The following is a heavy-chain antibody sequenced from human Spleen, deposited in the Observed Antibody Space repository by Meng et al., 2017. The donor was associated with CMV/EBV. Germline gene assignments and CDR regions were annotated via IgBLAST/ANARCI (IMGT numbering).Heavy chain of an antibody. D-gene: IGHD2-15*01. Sequence: CKASGYTFTSYGISWVRQAPGQGLEWMGWISAYNGATNYVQKFQGRVTMTADTSTSTAYMELRSLTSDDTAVYYCARRPGYDHHDYWGQGTLVTVSS. CDR3: ARRPGYDHHDY. V-gene: IGHV1-18*01. CDR1: GYTFTSYG. CDR2: ISAYNGAT. J-gene: IGHJ4*02.